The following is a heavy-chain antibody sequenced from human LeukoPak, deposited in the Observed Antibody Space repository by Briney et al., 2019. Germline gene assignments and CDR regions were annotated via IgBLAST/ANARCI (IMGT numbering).Heavy chain of an antibody. V-gene: IGHV1-69*06. CDR3: ASPRGSGSTLDY. J-gene: IGHJ4*02. Sequence: ASVKVSCKASGGTFSNYAISWVRQAPGQGLEWMGGIIPIFGTANYAQKFQGRVTITADKSTSTAYMELSSLRSEDTAVYYCASPRGSGSTLDYWGQGTLVTVSS. CDR2: IIPIFGTA. D-gene: IGHD3-10*01. CDR1: GGTFSNYA.